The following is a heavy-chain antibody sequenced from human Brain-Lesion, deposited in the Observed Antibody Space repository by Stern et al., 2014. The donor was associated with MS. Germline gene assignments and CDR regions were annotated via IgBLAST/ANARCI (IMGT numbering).Heavy chain of an antibody. D-gene: IGHD1-26*01. CDR3: ATLSPGAGGNYYRHFDY. CDR1: GYTLTELS. J-gene: IGHJ4*02. Sequence: QVQLVQSGAEVKKPGASVKVSCKVSGYTLTELSMHWVRQAPRNGLEWMGGFDLEDGETSYAQKFQGKVTMTEDTSTDTAYMELSSLRSEDAAVYYCATLSPGAGGNYYRHFDYWGQGTLVTVSS. V-gene: IGHV1-24*01. CDR2: FDLEDGET.